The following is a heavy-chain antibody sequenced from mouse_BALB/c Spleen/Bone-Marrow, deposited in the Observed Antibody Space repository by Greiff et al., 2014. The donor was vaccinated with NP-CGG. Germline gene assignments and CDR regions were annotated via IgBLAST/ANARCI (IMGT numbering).Heavy chain of an antibody. D-gene: IGHD4-1*01. CDR2: ITKGGGST. CDR1: GFTFSDYY. Sequence: EVKLMESGGGLVQLGGSLKLSCATSGFTFSDYYMYWVRQTPEKRLEWVAYITKGGGSTYYPDIVKGRFTISRDNAKNTLYLQMSRLKSEDTAMYYCARQLAYAMDYWGQGTSVTVSS. CDR3: ARQLAYAMDY. V-gene: IGHV5-12*02. J-gene: IGHJ4*01.